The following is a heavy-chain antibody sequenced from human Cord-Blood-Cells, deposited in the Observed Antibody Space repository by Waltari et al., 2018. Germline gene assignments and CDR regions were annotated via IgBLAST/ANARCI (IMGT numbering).Heavy chain of an antibody. J-gene: IGHJ2*01. D-gene: IGHD7-27*01. CDR1: GFTFSRYA. CDR3: AKTGGYNWGMSNWYFDL. V-gene: IGHV3-23*01. Sequence: EVQLLESGGGLVQPGGSLRLFCAASGFTFSRYAMSWVCSAPGQGLEWVSAISGSGGSTYYADSVKGRFTISRDNSKNTLYLQMNSLRAEDTAVYYCAKTGGYNWGMSNWYFDLWGRGTLVTVSS. CDR2: ISGSGGST.